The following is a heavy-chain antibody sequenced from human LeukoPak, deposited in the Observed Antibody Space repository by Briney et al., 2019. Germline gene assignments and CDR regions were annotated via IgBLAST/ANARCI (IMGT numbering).Heavy chain of an antibody. J-gene: IGHJ3*02. V-gene: IGHV3-48*03. CDR2: ISSSGSTI. CDR3: AKRVDAFDI. CDR1: GFTFSSYE. Sequence: GGSLRLSCAASGFTFSSYEMNWVRQAPGKGLEWVSYISSSGSTIYYADSVKGRFTISRDNSKNTLYLQMNSLRAEDTAVYYCAKRVDAFDIWGQGTMVTVSS.